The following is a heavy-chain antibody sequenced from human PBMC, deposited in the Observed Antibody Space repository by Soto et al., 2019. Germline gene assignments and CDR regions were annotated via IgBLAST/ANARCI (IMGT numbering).Heavy chain of an antibody. Sequence: GGSLRLSCEASGFVFTNFWMHWVRHVPGKGLVWVARIDTSGHSTNYAESVKGRFTISRDNAKNTVSLQMNSLRVEDTGVYYCAKDSWYFDLWSQGSQVTVSS. D-gene: IGHD6-13*01. CDR1: GFVFTNFW. CDR2: IDTSGHST. CDR3: AKDSWYFDL. J-gene: IGHJ4*02. V-gene: IGHV3-74*01.